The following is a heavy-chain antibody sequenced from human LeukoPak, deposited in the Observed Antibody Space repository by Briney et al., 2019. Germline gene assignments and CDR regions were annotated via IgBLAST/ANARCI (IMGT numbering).Heavy chain of an antibody. J-gene: IGHJ4*02. Sequence: GRSLTLSLAATGFIFRNYGIHWVRQAPGKGLAWVAVISSDGRNKYYADSVKGRFTISRDNSKNTLYLQMNSLRAEDTAVYYCASYVWGNYRSFDYWGQGTLVTVSS. CDR3: ASYVWGNYRSFDY. CDR1: GFIFRNYG. D-gene: IGHD3-16*02. V-gene: IGHV3-30*03. CDR2: ISSDGRNK.